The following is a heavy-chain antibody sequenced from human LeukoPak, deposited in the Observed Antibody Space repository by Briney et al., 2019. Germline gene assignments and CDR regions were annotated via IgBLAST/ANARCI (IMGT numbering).Heavy chain of an antibody. CDR3: ITDEDYFDY. Sequence: GGSLRLSCAASGFTFSSYWMSWVRQAPGKGLEWVGRIKSKTDGGTTDYAAPVKGRFTISRDDSRSTLYLQMNNLKTEDTAVYYCITDEDYFDYWGQGTLVTVSP. CDR2: IKSKTDGGTT. V-gene: IGHV3-15*01. J-gene: IGHJ4*02. CDR1: GFTFSSYW.